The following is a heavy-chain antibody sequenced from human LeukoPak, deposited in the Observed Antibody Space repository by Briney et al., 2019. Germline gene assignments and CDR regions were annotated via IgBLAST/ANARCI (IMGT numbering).Heavy chain of an antibody. CDR3: ARGRHYYDSSVNRGADY. V-gene: IGHV3-11*04. CDR2: ISSSGRTI. Sequence: GGSLRLSCAASGFTFSDYYMSWVRQAPGKGLEWVSHISSSGRTIYYADSVKGRFTISRDNAKNSLYLQMDSLRAEDTAVYYCARGRHYYDSSVNRGADYWGQGTLVTVSS. J-gene: IGHJ4*02. CDR1: GFTFSDYY. D-gene: IGHD3-22*01.